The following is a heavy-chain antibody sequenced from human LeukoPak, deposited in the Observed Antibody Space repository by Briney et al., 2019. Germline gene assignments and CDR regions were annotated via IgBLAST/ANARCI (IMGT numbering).Heavy chain of an antibody. CDR3: AKEGMTVDTAMVTFDY. V-gene: IGHV3-23*01. Sequence: GGSLRLSCAASGFTFSSSAMSWGRQAPGKGLEWVSAMSGSGGVTHYTVTVKGRFTISRANSKNTLYLKMNSLRAEDTAVYYCAKEGMTVDTAMVTFDYWGPGTLVTVSS. D-gene: IGHD5-18*01. CDR2: MSGSGGVT. CDR1: GFTFSSSA. J-gene: IGHJ4*02.